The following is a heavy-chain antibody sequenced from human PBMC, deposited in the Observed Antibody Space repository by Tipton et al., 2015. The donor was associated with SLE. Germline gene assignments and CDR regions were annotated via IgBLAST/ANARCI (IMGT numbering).Heavy chain of an antibody. J-gene: IGHJ6*02. CDR1: GDSISSYY. CDR2: IYYSGST. V-gene: IGHV4-59*01. CDR3: ARFHGYGMDV. Sequence: TLSLTCTVSGDSISSYYWSWIRQPPGKGLEWIGYIYYSGSTNYNPPLKSRVTISVDTSKNQFSLKLSSVTAADTAVYYCARFHGYGMDVWGQGTTVTVSS.